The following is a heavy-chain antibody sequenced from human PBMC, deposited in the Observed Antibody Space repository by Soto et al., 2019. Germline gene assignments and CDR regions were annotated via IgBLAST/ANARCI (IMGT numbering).Heavy chain of an antibody. D-gene: IGHD6-19*01. CDR2: IFYSGST. CDR1: GGSISGHY. Sequence: PSETLSLTCTVSGGSISGHYWIWIRQSPGKGLEWIGHIFYSGSTNYNPSLKSRVTLSADTSKNQFSLRLSSVTAADTAVYYCGRVGSSGWSPKYWGQGILVTVSA. CDR3: GRVGSSGWSPKY. V-gene: IGHV4-59*11. J-gene: IGHJ4*02.